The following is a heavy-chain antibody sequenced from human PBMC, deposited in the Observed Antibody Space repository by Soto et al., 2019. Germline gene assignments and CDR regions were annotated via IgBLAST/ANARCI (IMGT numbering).Heavy chain of an antibody. CDR2: INAGNGHT. D-gene: IGHD4-17*01. CDR1: GYTFSGYA. V-gene: IGHV1-3*05. Sequence: QVQLVQSGAEEKKPGASVKVSCQASGYTFSGYAMHWVRQAPGQRLEWMGWINAGNGHTKYSQKFQGRVTITRDTSASTAYMELSSLRSEDTAVYYCARAVAVPADFDYWGQGTLVTVSS. J-gene: IGHJ4*02. CDR3: ARAVAVPADFDY.